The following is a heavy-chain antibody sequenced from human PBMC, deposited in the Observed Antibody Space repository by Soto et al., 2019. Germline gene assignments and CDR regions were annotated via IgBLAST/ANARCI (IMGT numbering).Heavy chain of an antibody. CDR1: GFTFSDYY. Sequence: QVQLVESGGGLVKPGGSLRLSCAASGFTFSDYYMSWIRQAPGMGLEWISYISTSSIYINYADSVKGQFTISRDNAKNSLYLQMNSLRAEDTAVYYCARVHYYGSGTVWYFDLWGRGTLVTVSS. CDR2: ISTSSIYI. CDR3: ARVHYYGSGTVWYFDL. V-gene: IGHV3-11*05. D-gene: IGHD3-10*01. J-gene: IGHJ2*01.